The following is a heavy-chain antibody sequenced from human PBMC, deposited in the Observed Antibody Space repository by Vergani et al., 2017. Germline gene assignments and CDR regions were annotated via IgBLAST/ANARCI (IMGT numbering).Heavy chain of an antibody. CDR1: GGSISSYY. CDR3: ARGWIAAARTFDY. J-gene: IGHJ4*02. CDR2: IYYSGST. V-gene: IGHV4-59*01. D-gene: IGHD6-13*01. Sequence: QVQLQESGPGLVKPSETLSLTCTVSGGSISSYYWSWIRQPPGKGLDWIGYIYYSGSTNYNPSLKSRVTISVATSKNQFSLKLSSVTAADTAVYYCARGWIAAARTFDYWGQGTLVTVSS.